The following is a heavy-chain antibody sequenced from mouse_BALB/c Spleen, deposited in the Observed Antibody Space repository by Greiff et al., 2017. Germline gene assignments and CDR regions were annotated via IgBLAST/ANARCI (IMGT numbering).Heavy chain of an antibody. CDR1: GFTFTDYY. V-gene: IGHV7-3*02. J-gene: IGHJ1*01. CDR2: IRNKASGYTT. Sequence: EVQLVESGGGLVQPGGSLRLSCATSGFTFTDYYMSWVRQPPGKALEWLGFIRNKASGYTTEYSASVKGRFTISRDNSPRILYHQKNTLRAEDSAAYYCEREEDYGYGGPWYFDVWGAGTTVTVSS. D-gene: IGHD2-14*01. CDR3: EREEDYGYGGPWYFDV.